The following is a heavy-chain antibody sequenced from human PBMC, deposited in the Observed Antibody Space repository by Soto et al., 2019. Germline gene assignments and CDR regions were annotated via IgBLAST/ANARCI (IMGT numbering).Heavy chain of an antibody. CDR3: ASDGVGATAFWGYPDY. J-gene: IGHJ4*02. CDR2: IRYDGSNI. D-gene: IGHD3-16*01. V-gene: IGHV3-33*01. Sequence: QAQLVESGGGVVQPGRSLRLSCVASGFTFSGYGMHWVRQAPGKGLEWVAIIRYDGSNIYYADSVRGRFAISRDNSKNTLFLQMDSLGAEDTAVYYCASDGVGATAFWGYPDYRGQGALVTVSS. CDR1: GFTFSGYG.